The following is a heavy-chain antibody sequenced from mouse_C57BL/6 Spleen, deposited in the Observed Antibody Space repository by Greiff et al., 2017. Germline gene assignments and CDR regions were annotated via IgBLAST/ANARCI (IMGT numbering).Heavy chain of an antibody. D-gene: IGHD2-12*01. CDR3: AREDYSPMDY. J-gene: IGHJ4*01. CDR1: GYAFSSYW. V-gene: IGHV1-80*01. Sequence: VQRVESGAELVKPGASVKISCKASGYAFSSYWMNWVKQRPGKGLEWIGQIYPGDGDTNYNGKFKGKATLTADKSSSTAYMQLSSLTSEDSAVYLCAREDYSPMDYWGQGTSVTVSS. CDR2: IYPGDGDT.